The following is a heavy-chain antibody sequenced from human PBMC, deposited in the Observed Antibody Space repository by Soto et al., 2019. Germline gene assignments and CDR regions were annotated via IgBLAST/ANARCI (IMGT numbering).Heavy chain of an antibody. Sequence: ASVKVSCKAAGYTFIXYYIHWVRQAPGQGLEWMAIINPMGGSTNYAQEFQGRVTLTSDTSTSTVYMELSSLRFEDTALFYCARDLAAGDLWGQGTLVTVSS. D-gene: IGHD6-13*01. V-gene: IGHV1-46*01. CDR2: INPMGGST. CDR1: GYTFIXYY. J-gene: IGHJ5*02. CDR3: ARDLAAGDL.